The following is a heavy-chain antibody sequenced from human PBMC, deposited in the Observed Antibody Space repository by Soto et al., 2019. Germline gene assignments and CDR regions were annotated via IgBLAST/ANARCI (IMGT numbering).Heavy chain of an antibody. Sequence: QVHLVQSGAEVKKPGASVKVSFKTSGYTFTNNVIHWVRQDPGQRLEWMGWVKAGNDNTKWSREFQGRVSLTKDTSATTVYMELSSLTSEDTAIYFCAREVPYGYSRFDYWGQGTLVTVAS. J-gene: IGHJ4*02. CDR3: AREVPYGYSRFDY. CDR2: VKAGNDNT. CDR1: GYTFTNNV. V-gene: IGHV1-3*01. D-gene: IGHD5-18*01.